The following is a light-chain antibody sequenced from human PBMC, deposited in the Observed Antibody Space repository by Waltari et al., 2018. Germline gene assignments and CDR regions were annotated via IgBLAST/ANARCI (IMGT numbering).Light chain of an antibody. J-gene: IGKJ4*01. Sequence: EIVLTQSPGTLSLFPGERATLSCRASQTVRTTYLAWYQQKPGQAPTLLIYGASSRATGIPDRFSGSGSGTDFSLTISSLEPEDFAVYYCQQYDISPLTFGGGTKVEIK. CDR1: QTVRTTY. CDR2: GAS. CDR3: QQYDISPLT. V-gene: IGKV3-20*01.